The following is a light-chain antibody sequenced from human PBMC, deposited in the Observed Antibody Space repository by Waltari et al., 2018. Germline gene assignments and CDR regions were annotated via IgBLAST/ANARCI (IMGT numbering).Light chain of an antibody. Sequence: AIQMTQSPSSLSSSVGDRVTIPCRASQGISNVLGWYQQKPGRAPNLLIYAASSLQSGVPSRFSGSGFGTDFTLTISSLQPEDFATYYCLQDYNYPWTFGQGTKVEIK. CDR1: QGISNV. V-gene: IGKV1-6*01. CDR2: AAS. J-gene: IGKJ1*01. CDR3: LQDYNYPWT.